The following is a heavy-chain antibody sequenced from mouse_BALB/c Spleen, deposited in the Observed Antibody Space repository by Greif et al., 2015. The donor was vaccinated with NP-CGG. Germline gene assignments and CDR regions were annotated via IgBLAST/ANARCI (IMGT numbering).Heavy chain of an antibody. V-gene: IGHV1-7*01. D-gene: IGHD3-2*01. Sequence: VQVVESGAELAKPGASVKMSCKASGYTFTSYWMHWVKQRPGQGLEWIGYINPSTGYTEYNQKFKDKATLTADKSSSTAYMQLSSLTSEDSAVYYCARRDSSGYGYWGQGTTLTVSS. J-gene: IGHJ2*01. CDR1: GYTFTSYW. CDR3: ARRDSSGYGY. CDR2: INPSTGYT.